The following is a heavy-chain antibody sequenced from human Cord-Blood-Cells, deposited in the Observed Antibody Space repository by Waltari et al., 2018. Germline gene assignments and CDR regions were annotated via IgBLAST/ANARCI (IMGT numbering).Heavy chain of an antibody. Sequence: EVQLVESGGGLVQPGGSLRLSCAASGFTFSSYWMHWVRQAPGKGLVWVSRINRDGSSTSYAESVKGRFTISRDNAKNTLYLQMNSLRAEDTAVYYCARDPLYSGYDYYFDYWGQGTLVTVSS. J-gene: IGHJ4*02. D-gene: IGHD5-12*01. CDR1: GFTFSSYW. CDR2: INRDGSST. CDR3: ARDPLYSGYDYYFDY. V-gene: IGHV3-74*01.